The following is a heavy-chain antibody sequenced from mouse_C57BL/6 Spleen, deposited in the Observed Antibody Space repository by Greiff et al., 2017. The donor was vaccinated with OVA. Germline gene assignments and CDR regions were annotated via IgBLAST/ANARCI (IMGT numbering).Heavy chain of an antibody. CDR3: ARRDDGYYFFDY. D-gene: IGHD2-3*01. V-gene: IGHV1-80*01. Sequence: QVQLQQSGAELVKPGASVKLSCKASGYAFSSYWMNWVKQRPGQGLEWIGQIYPGDGDTNYNGKFKGKATLTADKSSSTAYMQLSSLTSEDSAVYFCARRDDGYYFFDYGGQGTTRTVSA. CDR1: GYAFSSYW. J-gene: IGHJ2*01. CDR2: IYPGDGDT.